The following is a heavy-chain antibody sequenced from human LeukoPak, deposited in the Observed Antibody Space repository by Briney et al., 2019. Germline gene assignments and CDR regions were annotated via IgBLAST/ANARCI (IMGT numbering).Heavy chain of an antibody. CDR1: GGSFSGYY. J-gene: IGHJ4*02. Sequence: SETLSLTCAVYGGSFSGYYWSWIRQPPGKGLEWIGEIDQSGSTNYNPSLKSRVTITIDTSKNQFSLKLNSVTAADTAVYYCAINDGSGSYYKSDYWGQGTLDTVSS. D-gene: IGHD3-10*01. CDR3: AINDGSGSYYKSDY. V-gene: IGHV4-34*01. CDR2: IDQSGST.